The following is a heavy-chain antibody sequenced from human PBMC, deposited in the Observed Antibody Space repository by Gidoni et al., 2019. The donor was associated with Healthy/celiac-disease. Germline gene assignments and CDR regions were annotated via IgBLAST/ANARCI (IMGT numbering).Heavy chain of an antibody. CDR3: AKDETTGLIRLTYFQH. CDR1: GFTFRSYG. D-gene: IGHD4-17*01. J-gene: IGHJ1*01. CDR2: ISYDGSNK. Sequence: QVQLVESGAGVVQPGRSLRLSCAAAGFTFRSYGRHWVRQAPGKGLEWVAVISYDGSNKYYADSVKGRFTISRDNSKNTLYLQMNSLRAEDTAVYYCAKDETTGLIRLTYFQHWGQGTLVTVSS. V-gene: IGHV3-30*18.